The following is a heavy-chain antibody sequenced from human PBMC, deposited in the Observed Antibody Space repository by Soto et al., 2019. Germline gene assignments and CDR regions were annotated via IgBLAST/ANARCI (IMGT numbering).Heavy chain of an antibody. J-gene: IGHJ4*02. V-gene: IGHV4-34*01. D-gene: IGHD6-19*01. CDR1: GGSFSGYY. Sequence: SDTLSLTCAVYGGSFSGYYWSWIRQPPGKGLEWIGEINHSGSTNYNQSLKSRVTISVDTSKNQFSLKLSSVTAADTAVYYCARGRFSSGWYGGERGFDYWRQGTLVTVSS. CDR2: INHSGST. CDR3: ARGRFSSGWYGGERGFDY.